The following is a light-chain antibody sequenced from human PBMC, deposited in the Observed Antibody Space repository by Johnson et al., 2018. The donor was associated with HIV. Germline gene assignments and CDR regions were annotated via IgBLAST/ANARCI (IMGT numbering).Light chain of an antibody. CDR2: DND. Sequence: QSVLTQPPSVSAAPGQKVTISCSGSSSNIGNNYISWYQQVPGTAPKLLIYDNDKRPLGIPDRFSGSKSGTSATLGITGLQTGDEADYYCGTWDNSLVPVYVFGTATKVSGL. CDR3: GTWDNSLVPVYV. J-gene: IGLJ1*01. V-gene: IGLV1-51*01. CDR1: SSNIGNNY.